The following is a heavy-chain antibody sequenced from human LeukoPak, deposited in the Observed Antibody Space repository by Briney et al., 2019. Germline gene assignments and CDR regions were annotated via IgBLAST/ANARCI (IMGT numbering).Heavy chain of an antibody. CDR2: IKEDGSEK. J-gene: IGHJ4*02. Sequence: PGGSLRLSCAASGFTFSHYWMTWVRQAPGKGLEWVANIKEDGSEKHHVDSVKGRFTISRDNAKSSLYLQMDSLRVDDTAMYYCARDRGSYDSSNYYYPYYFDNWGQGTLVTVSS. V-gene: IGHV3-7*01. D-gene: IGHD3-22*01. CDR3: ARDRGSYDSSNYYYPYYFDN. CDR1: GFTFSHYW.